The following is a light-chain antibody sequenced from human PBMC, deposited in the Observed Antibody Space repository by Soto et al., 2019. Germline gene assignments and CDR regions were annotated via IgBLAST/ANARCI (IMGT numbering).Light chain of an antibody. J-gene: IGKJ1*01. CDR3: QQYGSSGT. CDR1: QSVSNNY. CDR2: GAS. Sequence: EIVLTQSPGTLSLSPGERATLSCRASQSVSNNYLAWYQQKPGQAPRLLIYGASNRATGIPDRFSGSGSGTDFTLTNSRLEPEDFAVYYCQQYGSSGTFGQGTNVDIK. V-gene: IGKV3-20*01.